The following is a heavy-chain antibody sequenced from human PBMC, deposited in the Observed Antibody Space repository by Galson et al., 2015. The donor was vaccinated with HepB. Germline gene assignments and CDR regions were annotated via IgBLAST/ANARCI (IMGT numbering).Heavy chain of an antibody. CDR2: INAGNGST. J-gene: IGHJ6*02. CDR3: ARDWGSSSWFGYYYGMDV. V-gene: IGHV1-3*01. Sequence: SVKVSCKASGYTFTSYAMHWVRQAPGQRLEWMGWINAGNGSTKYSQKFQGRVTITRDTSASTAYMELSSLRSEDTAVYYCARDWGSSSWFGYYYGMDVWGQGTTVTVSS. D-gene: IGHD6-13*01. CDR1: GYTFTSYA.